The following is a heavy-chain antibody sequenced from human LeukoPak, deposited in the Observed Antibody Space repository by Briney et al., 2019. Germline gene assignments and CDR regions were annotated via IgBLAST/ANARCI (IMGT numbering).Heavy chain of an antibody. CDR3: ARSSHNAYFYDTMNSSFDC. D-gene: IGHD3-22*01. J-gene: IGHJ4*02. V-gene: IGHV3-7*01. CDR2: INQDDSEK. Sequence: GGSLRLSCAASGFTFSDYWMGWVRQAPGKGLEWVANINQDDSEKFYVDSVKGGFTISRDNAKNSLYLQMNSLRAEDTAVYYCARSSHNAYFYDTMNSSFDCWGQGTLVTVSS. CDR1: GFTFSDYW.